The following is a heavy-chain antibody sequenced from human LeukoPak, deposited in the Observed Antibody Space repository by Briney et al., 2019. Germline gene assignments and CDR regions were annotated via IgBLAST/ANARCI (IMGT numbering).Heavy chain of an antibody. CDR3: ASGYGSGRGGWFDP. J-gene: IGHJ5*02. V-gene: IGHV3-21*01. D-gene: IGHD3-10*01. Sequence: GGSLRLSCAASGFTFSSYTMNWVRQAPGKGLEWVSSITSSSSYIYYADSVKGRFTISRDNAKNSLYLQMNSLRAEDTAVYYCASGYGSGRGGWFDPWGQGTLVTVSS. CDR1: GFTFSSYT. CDR2: ITSSSSYI.